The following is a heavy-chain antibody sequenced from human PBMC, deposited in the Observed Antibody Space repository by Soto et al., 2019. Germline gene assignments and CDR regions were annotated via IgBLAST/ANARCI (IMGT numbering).Heavy chain of an antibody. Sequence: GGSLRLSCAASGFTFSSYAMSWVRQAPGKGLEWVSSISSSSSSTYYADSVKGRFTISRDNAKNSLYLQMNSLRAEDTAVYYCARAVPLGYWGQGTLVTVSS. CDR1: GFTFSSYA. CDR2: ISSSSSST. J-gene: IGHJ4*02. CDR3: ARAVPLGY. V-gene: IGHV3-23*01.